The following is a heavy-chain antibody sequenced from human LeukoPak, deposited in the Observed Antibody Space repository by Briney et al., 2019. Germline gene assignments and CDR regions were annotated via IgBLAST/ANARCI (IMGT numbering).Heavy chain of an antibody. V-gene: IGHV3-7*03. Sequence: GGSLRLSCAASGFTSSNYWMSWVRQAPRKGLEWVANIKQDGSEKYYVDSVKGRFTISRDNANNSLYLQMNSLRGEDTAIYFCAKKLSDASSYFDFWGQGILVTVSS. CDR1: GFTSSNYW. CDR2: IKQDGSEK. CDR3: AKKLSDASSYFDF. D-gene: IGHD6-6*01. J-gene: IGHJ4*02.